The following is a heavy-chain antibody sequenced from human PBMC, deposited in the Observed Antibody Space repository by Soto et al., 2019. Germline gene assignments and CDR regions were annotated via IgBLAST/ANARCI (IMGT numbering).Heavy chain of an antibody. J-gene: IGHJ4*02. V-gene: IGHV1-18*01. D-gene: IGHD3-3*01. CDR1: GYTFTSYG. CDR2: ISAYNGNT. Sequence: QVQLVQSGAEVKKPGASVKVSCKASGYTFTSYGISWVRQAPGQGLEWMGWISAYNGNTNYAQKLQGRVTMTTDTSTSTAYMERRSLRADDTAVYYCARDGGGSITIFGAPVTAPDYWGQGTLVTVSS. CDR3: ARDGGGSITIFGAPVTAPDY.